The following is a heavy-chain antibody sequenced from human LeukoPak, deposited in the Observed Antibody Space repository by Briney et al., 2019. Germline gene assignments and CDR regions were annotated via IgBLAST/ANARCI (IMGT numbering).Heavy chain of an antibody. Sequence: SQTLSLTCAISGDSVSSNSAAWTWIRQSPSRGLEWLGRTYYRSKWYNDYAVSVKSRITVNPDTSKHQFSLQLDSVTPEDTAVYYCARVGEQWLVFFDYWGQGTLVTVSS. CDR3: ARVGEQWLVFFDY. D-gene: IGHD6-19*01. V-gene: IGHV6-1*01. J-gene: IGHJ4*02. CDR2: TYYRSKWYN. CDR1: GDSVSSNSAA.